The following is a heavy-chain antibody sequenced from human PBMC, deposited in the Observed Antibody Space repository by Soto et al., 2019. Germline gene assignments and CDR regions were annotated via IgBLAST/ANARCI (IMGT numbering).Heavy chain of an antibody. CDR2: ISAYNGNT. Sequence: ASVKVSCKASGYTFTSYGISWVRQAPGQGLEWMGWISAYNGNTNYAQKLQGRVTMTTDTSTSTAYMELRSLRSDDTAVFYCAREMESYDSSGYSLGYWGQGTLVTVSS. J-gene: IGHJ4*02. CDR1: GYTFTSYG. D-gene: IGHD3-22*01. V-gene: IGHV1-18*01. CDR3: AREMESYDSSGYSLGY.